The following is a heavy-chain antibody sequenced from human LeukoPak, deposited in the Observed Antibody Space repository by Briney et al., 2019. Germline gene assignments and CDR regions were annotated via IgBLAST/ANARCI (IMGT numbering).Heavy chain of an antibody. V-gene: IGHV3-23*01. CDR2: ISSSGDNT. J-gene: IGHJ4*02. CDR1: GFTFSSYW. CDR3: AKVDARSSSWYYEDY. D-gene: IGHD6-13*01. Sequence: GGSLRLSCAASGFTFSSYWMTWVRQAPGKGLEWVSAISSSGDNTYYADSVKGRFTISRDNSKNTLYLQMNSLRAEDTAVYFCAKVDARSSSWYYEDYWGQGTLVTVSS.